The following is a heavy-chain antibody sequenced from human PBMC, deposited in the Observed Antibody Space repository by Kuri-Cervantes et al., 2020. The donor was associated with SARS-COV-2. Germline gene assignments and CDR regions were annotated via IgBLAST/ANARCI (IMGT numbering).Heavy chain of an antibody. CDR2: ISGSGGST. J-gene: IGHJ6*02. D-gene: IGHD6-19*01. CDR1: GFTFSSYG. V-gene: IGHV3-23*01. Sequence: GESLMISCAASGFTFSSYGMHWVRQAPGKWLEWVSAISGSGGSTYYADSVKGRFTISRDNPKNTLYLQMNSLRAEDTAVYYCAKALAVAGNYGMDVWGQGTTVTVSS. CDR3: AKALAVAGNYGMDV.